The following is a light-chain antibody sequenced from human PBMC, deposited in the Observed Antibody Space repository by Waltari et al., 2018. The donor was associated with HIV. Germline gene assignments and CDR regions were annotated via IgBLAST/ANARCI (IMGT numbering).Light chain of an antibody. CDR2: EVS. Sequence: QSALTQPRSVSGSPGQSVTIPCTGTSSDVGGYNSVSWYQPHPGKAPKLLIYEVSKWPSGVPDRFSGSKSGNTASLTISGLRADDEADYYCCSYGGTYNVFGTGTKVTIL. J-gene: IGLJ1*01. CDR1: SSDVGGYNS. CDR3: CSYGGTYNV. V-gene: IGLV2-11*01.